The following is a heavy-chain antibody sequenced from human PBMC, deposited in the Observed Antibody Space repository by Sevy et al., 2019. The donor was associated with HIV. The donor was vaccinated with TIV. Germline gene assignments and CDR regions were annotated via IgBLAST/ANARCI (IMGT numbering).Heavy chain of an antibody. CDR2: ISGSGGST. J-gene: IGHJ6*01. D-gene: IGHD5-12*01. CDR3: AKDGTGDGYNLFYYYYGIDV. Sequence: GGSLRLSCAASGFTFSSYAMSWVRQAPGKGLEWGSAISGSGGSTYYADSVKARLPISRGNSKNMLYLQMNSLRAEYTAVYYCAKDGTGDGYNLFYYYYGIDVWGQGTTVTVSS. CDR1: GFTFSSYA. V-gene: IGHV3-23*01.